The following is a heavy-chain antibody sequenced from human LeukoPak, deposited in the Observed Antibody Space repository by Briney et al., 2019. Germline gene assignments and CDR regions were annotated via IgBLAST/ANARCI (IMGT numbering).Heavy chain of an antibody. CDR3: ARGDDFSGDY. CDR2: IHSEGNEK. CDR1: GFTFSNYW. Sequence: GGSLRLSCAASGFTFSNYWMSWVRQAPGRGLEWVANIHSEGNEKYHVDSVKGRFTISRDNTKNSLFLQMHGLRVEDTAVYYCARGDDFSGDYWGQGTLVTVSS. D-gene: IGHD2-21*02. J-gene: IGHJ4*02. V-gene: IGHV3-7*04.